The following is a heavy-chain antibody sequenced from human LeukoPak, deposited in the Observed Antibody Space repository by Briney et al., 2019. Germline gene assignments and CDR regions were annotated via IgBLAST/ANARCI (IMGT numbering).Heavy chain of an antibody. CDR1: GGSISSYY. J-gene: IGHJ4*02. D-gene: IGHD3-22*01. Sequence: SETLSLTCTVSGGSISSYYWSWIRQPPGKGLEWIGYIYYSGSTNYNPSLKSRVTISVDTSKNQFSPKLSSVTAADTAVYYCARDRGNYYDSSGFFDYWGQGTLVTVSS. V-gene: IGHV4-59*01. CDR2: IYYSGST. CDR3: ARDRGNYYDSSGFFDY.